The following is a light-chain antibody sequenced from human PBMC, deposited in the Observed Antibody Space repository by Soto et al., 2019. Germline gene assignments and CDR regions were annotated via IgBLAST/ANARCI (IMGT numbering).Light chain of an antibody. CDR3: QQRSNWPAT. Sequence: EMVMTQSPATLSVSPGERVTLSCRASQSVFSKLAWYQQRPGQAPTLLIFDASARAPGIPARFSGSGSGTEFTLTISSLEPEDFAVYYCQQRSNWPATFGPGTKVDIK. V-gene: IGKV3-11*01. CDR1: QSVFSK. CDR2: DAS. J-gene: IGKJ3*01.